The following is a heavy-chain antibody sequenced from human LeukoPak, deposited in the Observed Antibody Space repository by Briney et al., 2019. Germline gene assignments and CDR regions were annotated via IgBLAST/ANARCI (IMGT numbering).Heavy chain of an antibody. Sequence: GGSLRLSCAASGFTFSSYAMTWVRQAPGKGLGWVSAISGGAYSTSYADSVKGRFTISRDNSKNTLYLQMNSLRAEDTAIYYCARNTSGFKLGDAFDIWGQGTMVTVSS. D-gene: IGHD3-22*01. V-gene: IGHV3-23*01. J-gene: IGHJ3*02. CDR2: ISGGAYST. CDR3: ARNTSGFKLGDAFDI. CDR1: GFTFSSYA.